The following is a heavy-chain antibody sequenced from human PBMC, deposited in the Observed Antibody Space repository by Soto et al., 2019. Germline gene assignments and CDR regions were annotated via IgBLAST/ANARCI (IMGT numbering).Heavy chain of an antibody. CDR3: ASAMTSVRATTKGDY. Sequence: EVQLVESGGRLVQPGGSLRLSCAASGFSFNTYWMHWVRQAPGKGPVWVSRINSDGSVTDYAGSVKGRFTISRDNAKNTLYLQMNSLGAEDTAVYYCASAMTSVRATTKGDYWGQGTLVTVSS. V-gene: IGHV3-74*01. D-gene: IGHD1-26*01. CDR2: INSDGSVT. CDR1: GFSFNTYW. J-gene: IGHJ4*02.